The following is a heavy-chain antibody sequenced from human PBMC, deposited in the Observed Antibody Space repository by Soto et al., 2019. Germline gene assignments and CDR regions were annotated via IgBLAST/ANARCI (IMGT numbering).Heavy chain of an antibody. CDR3: AMSRSGGLRIEY. CDR1: GGSISSSSYY. Sequence: QLQLQESGPGLVKPSETLSLTCTVSGGSISSSSYYWGWIRQPPGKGLEWIGSIYYSGSTYYNPSLKSRVTISVDTSKNRFSLKLSSVTAADTAVYYCAMSRSGGLRIEYWGQGTLVTVSS. J-gene: IGHJ4*02. D-gene: IGHD6-19*01. CDR2: IYYSGST. V-gene: IGHV4-39*01.